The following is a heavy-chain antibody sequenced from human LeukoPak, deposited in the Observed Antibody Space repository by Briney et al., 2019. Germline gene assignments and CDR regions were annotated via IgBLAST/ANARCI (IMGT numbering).Heavy chain of an antibody. J-gene: IGHJ4*02. D-gene: IGHD3-9*01. CDR1: GFTFSSYA. CDR3: ARSPYDDILAGSYYYFDY. V-gene: IGHV3-30-3*01. Sequence: PGGSLRLSCAASGFTFSSYAMHWVRQAPGKGLEWVADISYGGSNKYYADSVKGRLTISRDNSKNTLYLQMNSLRAEDTATYYCARSPYDDILAGSYYYFDYWGQGTLVTVSS. CDR2: ISYGGSNK.